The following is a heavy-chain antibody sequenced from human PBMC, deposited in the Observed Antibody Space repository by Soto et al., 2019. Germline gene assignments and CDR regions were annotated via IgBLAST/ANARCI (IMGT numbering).Heavy chain of an antibody. CDR2: ISSSSSYI. CDR1: GFTFSSYS. J-gene: IGHJ4*02. CDR3: ARDSSGQPDY. Sequence: PGGSLRLSCAASGFTFSSYSINWVRQAPGKGLEWVSSISSSSSYIYYADSVKGRFTISRDNAKNSLYLQMNSLRAEDTAVYYCARDSSGQPDYWGQGTLVTVSS. V-gene: IGHV3-21*01.